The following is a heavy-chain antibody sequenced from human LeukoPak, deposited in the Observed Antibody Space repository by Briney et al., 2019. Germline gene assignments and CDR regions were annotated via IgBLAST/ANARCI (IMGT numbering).Heavy chain of an antibody. V-gene: IGHV1-18*01. Sequence: ASVKVSCKASGYTFTSYGISWVRQAPGQGLEWMGWISAYNGNTNYAQKLQGRVTMTTDTSTSTAYMELRSLRSDDTAVYYCARDRYYYDSSGCYFIDYWGQGTLVTVSS. CDR3: ARDRYYYDSSGCYFIDY. CDR2: ISAYNGNT. D-gene: IGHD3-22*01. CDR1: GYTFTSYG. J-gene: IGHJ4*02.